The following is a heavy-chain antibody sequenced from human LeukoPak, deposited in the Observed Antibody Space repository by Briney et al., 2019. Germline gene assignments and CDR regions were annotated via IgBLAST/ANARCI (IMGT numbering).Heavy chain of an antibody. CDR3: ARAYYGMDV. V-gene: IGHV6-1*01. CDR2: TYYRSKWYN. J-gene: IGHJ6*04. Sequence: PSQTLSLTCAIPGDSVSSNSAAWNWIRQSPSGGLEWLGRTYYRSKWYNDHAVSVKSRITNNPDTSKNQFSLQLNSVTPEDTAVYYCARAYYGMDVWGKGTTVTVSS. CDR1: GDSVSSNSAA.